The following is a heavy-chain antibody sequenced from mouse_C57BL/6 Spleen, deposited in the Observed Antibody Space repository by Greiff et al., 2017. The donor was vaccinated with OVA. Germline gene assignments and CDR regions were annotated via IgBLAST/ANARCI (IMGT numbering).Heavy chain of an antibody. CDR1: GYAFSSSW. Sequence: QVHVKQSGPELVKPGASVKISCKASGYAFSSSWMNWVKQRPGKGLEWIGRIYPGDGDTNYNGKFKGKATLTADKSSSTAYMQLSSLTSEDSAVYFCARSRSNYEYFDYWGQGTTLTVSS. D-gene: IGHD2-5*01. CDR3: ARSRSNYEYFDY. CDR2: IYPGDGDT. J-gene: IGHJ2*01. V-gene: IGHV1-82*01.